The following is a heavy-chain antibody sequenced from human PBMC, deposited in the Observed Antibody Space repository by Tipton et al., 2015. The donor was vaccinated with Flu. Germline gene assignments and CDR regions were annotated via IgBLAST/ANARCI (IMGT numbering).Heavy chain of an antibody. CDR2: IYSSGAT. Sequence: TLSLTCTVSGGSIRSDYWSWIRQPAGKGPEWIGRIYSSGATNYNASLKSRVTMSVDMSQNQFSLNLSSVTAADTAVDYCVRCKSGSYCHCFDYWGQGTLVTVSS. D-gene: IGHD1-26*01. J-gene: IGHJ4*02. V-gene: IGHV4-4*07. CDR1: GGSIRSDY. CDR3: VRCKSGSYCHCFDY.